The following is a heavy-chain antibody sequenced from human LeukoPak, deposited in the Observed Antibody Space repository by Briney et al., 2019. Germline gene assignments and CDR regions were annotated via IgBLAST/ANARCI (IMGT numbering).Heavy chain of an antibody. Sequence: GGSLRLSCAASGFTFSNYAMHWVRQAPGKGLEWVAVISYDGSNKYYADSVKGRFTISRDNSKNTLYLQMNSLRAEDTAVNYCARAQFVYDFWSGYSFAPWGQGTLVTVSS. D-gene: IGHD3-3*01. CDR2: ISYDGSNK. V-gene: IGHV3-30-3*01. J-gene: IGHJ5*02. CDR3: ARAQFVYDFWSGYSFAP. CDR1: GFTFSNYA.